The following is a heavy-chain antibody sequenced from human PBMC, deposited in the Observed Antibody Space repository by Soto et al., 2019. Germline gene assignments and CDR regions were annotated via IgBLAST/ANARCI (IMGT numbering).Heavy chain of an antibody. CDR2: ISSSSSYI. CDR3: ARLQLVHDAFDI. D-gene: IGHD1-1*01. Sequence: GGSLRLSCAASGFTFSSYTINWVRQAPGKGLEWVSFISSSSSYIYYADSVKGRFTISRDNAKNSLFLQMDSLRVEDTAVYYCARLQLVHDAFDIWGQGTMVTVSS. CDR1: GFTFSSYT. V-gene: IGHV3-21*01. J-gene: IGHJ3*02.